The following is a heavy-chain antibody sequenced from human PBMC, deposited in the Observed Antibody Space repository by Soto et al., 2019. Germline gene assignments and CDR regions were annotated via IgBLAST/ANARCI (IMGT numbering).Heavy chain of an antibody. CDR1: GFTFSDYA. J-gene: IGHJ4*02. Sequence: GALRLSCGSSGFTFSDYAMHLARHAPGKGLEWVSVIADVGTKKYYSDTVKGRFTISRDNSKNTLYLQRNSLRPEVLSVYHCAKARGVLVLLVALDDWGQGTLVTVSS. CDR3: AKARGVLVLLVALDD. V-gene: IGHV3-30*18. CDR2: IADVGTKK. D-gene: IGHD2-8*01.